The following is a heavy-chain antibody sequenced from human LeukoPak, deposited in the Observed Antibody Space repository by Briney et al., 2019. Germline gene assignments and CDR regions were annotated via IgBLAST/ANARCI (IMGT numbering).Heavy chain of an antibody. V-gene: IGHV1-8*02. J-gene: IGHJ6*02. D-gene: IGHD2-2*01. CDR2: MNPNSGNT. CDR1: GYTFTSYY. Sequence: GASVTVSCTASGYTFTSYYMHWVRQATGQGLEWMGWMNPNSGNTGYAQKFQGRVTMTRNTSISTAYMELSSLRSEDTAVYYCARADIVVVPAAMRHYGMDGWGQGTTVTVSS. CDR3: ARADIVVVPAAMRHYGMDG.